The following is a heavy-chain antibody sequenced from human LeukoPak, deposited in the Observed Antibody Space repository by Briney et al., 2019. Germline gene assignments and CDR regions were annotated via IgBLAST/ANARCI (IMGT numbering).Heavy chain of an antibody. Sequence: GGSLRLSCATSGFTFSNYGMSWVRQAPGKGLEWVSAIGASGGRTYYADSVKGRFTISRDYSKNTVYLQMNSLRAEDTAVYYCAKREAITVIYYFDYWGQGTLVTVPS. CDR1: GFTFSNYG. CDR2: IGASGGRT. CDR3: AKREAITVIYYFDY. D-gene: IGHD4-17*01. V-gene: IGHV3-23*01. J-gene: IGHJ4*02.